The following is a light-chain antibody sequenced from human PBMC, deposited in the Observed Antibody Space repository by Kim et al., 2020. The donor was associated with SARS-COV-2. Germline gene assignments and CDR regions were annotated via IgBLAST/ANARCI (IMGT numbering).Light chain of an antibody. J-gene: IGLJ2*01. Sequence: SGQTASITCPGDKLGDKYACWYQQKPGQSPVLVIYQDSKRPSGIPERFSGSNSGNTATLTISGTQAMDEADYYCQAWDSSTANVVFGGGTKLTVL. V-gene: IGLV3-1*01. CDR1: KLGDKY. CDR2: QDS. CDR3: QAWDSSTANVV.